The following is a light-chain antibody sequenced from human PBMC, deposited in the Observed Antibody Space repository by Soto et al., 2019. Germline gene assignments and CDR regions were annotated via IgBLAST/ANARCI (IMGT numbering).Light chain of an antibody. CDR1: HTIMTY. J-gene: IGKJ1*01. CDR3: QQSYNSPQT. CDR2: AAS. Sequence: EIQMTQSPSSLSASLGEEVTITCRASHTIMTYLNWYQLKPGKPPRLLIYAASSLQSGVPSRFSGSGSGTDFTLTINSLQPEDFATYSCQQSYNSPQTFGQGTKVDI. V-gene: IGKV1-39*01.